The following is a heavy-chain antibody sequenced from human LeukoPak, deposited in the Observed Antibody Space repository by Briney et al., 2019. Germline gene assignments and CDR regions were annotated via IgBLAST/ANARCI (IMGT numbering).Heavy chain of an antibody. CDR2: ISYDGSNK. J-gene: IGHJ4*02. Sequence: PGGSLRLSCAASGFTFSSYGMHWVRQAPGKGLEWVAVISYDGSNKYYADSVKGRFTISRDNSKNVVYLQMNSLRTEDTATYYCAKDSWAGFRPADYYFDFWGQGTLVTVSS. V-gene: IGHV3-30*18. CDR3: AKDSWAGFRPADYYFDF. D-gene: IGHD2-2*01. CDR1: GFTFSSYG.